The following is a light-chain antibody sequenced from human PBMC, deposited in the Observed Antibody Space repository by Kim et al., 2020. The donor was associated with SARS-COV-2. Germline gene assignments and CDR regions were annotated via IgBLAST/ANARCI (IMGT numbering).Light chain of an antibody. CDR3: GTWDTSLNAGV. J-gene: IGLJ3*02. CDR1: SSNIGSHH. CDR2: DNN. Sequence: GQKMTISCSGSSSNIGSHHVSWYQQVPETAPKLLIYDNNKRPSGIPDRFSGSKSGTSATLGITGPQTGDEADYYCGTWDTSLNAGVFGGGTQLTVL. V-gene: IGLV1-51*01.